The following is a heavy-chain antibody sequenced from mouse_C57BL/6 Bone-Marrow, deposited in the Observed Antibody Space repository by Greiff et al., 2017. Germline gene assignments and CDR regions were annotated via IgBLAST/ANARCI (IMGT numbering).Heavy chain of an antibody. Sequence: QVQLQQSGAELVKPGASVKLSCKASGYAFSSYWMNWVKQRPGKGLEWIGQIYPGVGDTNYNGKFKGKATLTADKSSNTAYMQLSSLTSEDSAVDFCARRGLHYAMDDWGKGTSVTVSS. CDR3: ARRGLHYAMDD. V-gene: IGHV1-80*01. CDR1: GYAFSSYW. D-gene: IGHD3-3*01. CDR2: IYPGVGDT. J-gene: IGHJ4*01.